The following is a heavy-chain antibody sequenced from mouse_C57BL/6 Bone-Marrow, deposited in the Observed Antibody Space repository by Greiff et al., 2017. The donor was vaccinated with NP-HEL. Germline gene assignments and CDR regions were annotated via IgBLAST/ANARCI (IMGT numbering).Heavy chain of an antibody. V-gene: IGHV5-4*01. CDR1: GFTFSSYA. D-gene: IGHD1-1*01. Sequence: EVMLVESGGGLVKPGGSLKLSCAASGFTFSSYAMSWVRQTPEKRLAWVATISDGGSYTYYPDNVKGRFTISRDNAKNNLYLQMSHLKSEDTAMYYCARDITTVVATSYYYAMDYWGQGTSVTVSS. J-gene: IGHJ4*01. CDR3: ARDITTVVATSYYYAMDY. CDR2: ISDGGSYT.